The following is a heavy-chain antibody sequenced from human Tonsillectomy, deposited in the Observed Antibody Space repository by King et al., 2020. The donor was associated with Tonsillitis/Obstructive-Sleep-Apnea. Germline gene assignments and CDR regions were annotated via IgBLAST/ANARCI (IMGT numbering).Heavy chain of an antibody. Sequence: VQLVESGGGLVKPGGSLRLSCAASGFTFSNAWMTWVRQAPGKGLEWVGRIKSKNEGETTDYAAPVKGRFTISREDSKNTLYLQMNSLKTEDTAVYYCNDLGASGSYYPWGQGTLVTVSS. D-gene: IGHD3-10*01. CDR1: GFTFSNAW. V-gene: IGHV3-15*01. J-gene: IGHJ5*02. CDR2: IKSKNEGETT. CDR3: NDLGASGSYYP.